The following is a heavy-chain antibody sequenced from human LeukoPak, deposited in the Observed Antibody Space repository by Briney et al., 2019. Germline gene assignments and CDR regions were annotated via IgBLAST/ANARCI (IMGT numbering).Heavy chain of an antibody. Sequence: SQTLSLTCAISGDSVSSNSAAWNWTRQSPSRGLEWLGRTYYRSKWYNDYAVSVKSRITINPDTSKNQFSLQLNSVTPEDTAVYYCARDVEQQLHHFDYWGQGTLVTVSS. CDR2: TYYRSKWYN. CDR3: ARDVEQQLHHFDY. D-gene: IGHD6-13*01. CDR1: GDSVSSNSAA. J-gene: IGHJ4*02. V-gene: IGHV6-1*01.